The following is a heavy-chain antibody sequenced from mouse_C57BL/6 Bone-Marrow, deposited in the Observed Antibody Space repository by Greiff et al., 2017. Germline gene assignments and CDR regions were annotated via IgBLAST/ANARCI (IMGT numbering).Heavy chain of an antibody. Sequence: SGAELVRPGASVKLSCTASGFNIKDDYMHWVKQRPEQGLEWIGWIDPENGDTEYASKFQGKATITADPSSNTAYLQLSSLTSEDTAVYYCTTDDGYFSWFAYWGQGTLVTVSA. CDR1: GFNIKDDY. CDR2: IDPENGDT. J-gene: IGHJ3*01. D-gene: IGHD2-3*01. V-gene: IGHV14-4*01. CDR3: TTDDGYFSWFAY.